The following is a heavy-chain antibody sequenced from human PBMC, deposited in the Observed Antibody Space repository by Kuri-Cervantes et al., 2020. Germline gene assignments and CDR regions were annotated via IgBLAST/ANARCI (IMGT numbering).Heavy chain of an antibody. D-gene: IGHD3-16*01. CDR3: ARDLGGSFGWFDP. Sequence: LSLTCAASGFTFSDYYMSWIRQAPGKGLEWVSYISSSGSTIYYADSVKGRFTISRDNAKNSLYLQMNSLRAEDTAVYYCARDLGGSFGWFDPWGQGTLVTVSS. V-gene: IGHV3-11*01. CDR1: GFTFSDYY. CDR2: ISSSGSTI. J-gene: IGHJ5*02.